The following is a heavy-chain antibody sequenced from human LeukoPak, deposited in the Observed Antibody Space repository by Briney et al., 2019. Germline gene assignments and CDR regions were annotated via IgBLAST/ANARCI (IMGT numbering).Heavy chain of an antibody. CDR3: ARDSPAVYCSSTSCYKYFFDY. J-gene: IGHJ4*02. Sequence: GGSLRLSCAASGFTFSSYVMHWVRQAPGKGLGWVAVISYDGSNKYYADSVKGRFTISRDNSKNTVYLQMNSLRPEDTAVYYCARDSPAVYCSSTSCYKYFFDYWGQGTLVTVSS. V-gene: IGHV3-30-3*01. CDR2: ISYDGSNK. CDR1: GFTFSSYV. D-gene: IGHD2-2*02.